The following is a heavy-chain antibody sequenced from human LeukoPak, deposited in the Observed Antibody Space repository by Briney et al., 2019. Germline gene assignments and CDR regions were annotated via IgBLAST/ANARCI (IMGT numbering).Heavy chain of an antibody. D-gene: IGHD3-10*01. CDR2: IIPIFGTA. Sequence: SVKVSCKASGGTFSSYAISWVRQAPGQGLEWMGGIIPIFGTANYAQKLQGRVTITADKSTSTAYMELSSLRSEDTAVYYCARDLPQLCYGSGSAPTGGWFDPWGQGTLVTVSS. J-gene: IGHJ5*02. V-gene: IGHV1-69*06. CDR1: GGTFSSYA. CDR3: ARDLPQLCYGSGSAPTGGWFDP.